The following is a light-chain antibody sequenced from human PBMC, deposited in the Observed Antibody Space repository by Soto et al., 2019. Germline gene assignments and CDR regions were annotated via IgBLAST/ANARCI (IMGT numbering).Light chain of an antibody. J-gene: IGLJ3*02. V-gene: IGLV2-14*01. Sequence: QSALTQPASVSGSPGQSITISCTGTRCDVGGYNYVSWYQQYPGKAPKLMIYEVSYRPSGVSNRFSGSRSGHTASLSISGLQAEDEADYYCSAYTNIGTLVFGGGTKVTVL. CDR1: RCDVGGYNY. CDR3: SAYTNIGTLV. CDR2: EVS.